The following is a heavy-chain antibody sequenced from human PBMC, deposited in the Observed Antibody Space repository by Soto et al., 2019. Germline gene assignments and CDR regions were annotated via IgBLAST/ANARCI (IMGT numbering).Heavy chain of an antibody. Sequence: PSETLSLTCAVYGGSFIGYYWSWMRQPPGKGLEWIGEINHSGSTNYNPSLKSRVTISVDTSKNQFSLKLSSVTAADTAVYYCARRVRGGYYARGVFDIWGQGTMVTVSS. CDR1: GGSFIGYY. CDR2: INHSGST. J-gene: IGHJ3*02. CDR3: ARRVRGGYYARGVFDI. V-gene: IGHV4-34*01. D-gene: IGHD2-2*01.